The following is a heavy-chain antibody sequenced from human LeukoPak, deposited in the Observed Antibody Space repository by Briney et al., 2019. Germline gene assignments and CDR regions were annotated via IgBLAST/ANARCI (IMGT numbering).Heavy chain of an antibody. CDR1: GGSISSYY. D-gene: IGHD6-13*01. Sequence: PSETLSLTCTVSGGSISSYYWSWIRQTPGKGLEWIGYIYYSGSTNYNPSLKSRVTISVDTSENQLSLKLSSVTAADTALYYCARAHTSSWYMDYWGQGTLVTVSS. CDR3: ARAHTSSWYMDY. CDR2: IYYSGST. V-gene: IGHV4-59*01. J-gene: IGHJ4*02.